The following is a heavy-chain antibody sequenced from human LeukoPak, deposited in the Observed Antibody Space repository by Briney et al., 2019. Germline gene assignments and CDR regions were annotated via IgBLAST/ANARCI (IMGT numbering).Heavy chain of an antibody. CDR1: GYTFTAYY. CDR3: ARDQYCSGGNCYPYFYY. Sequence: SVKVSCKASGYTFTAYYVHWVRQAPGQGLEWMGSINPNSGDTNYAQKFQCRVTMTRDTSISTTYMELSRLRSDDTAVYYCARDQYCSGGNCYPYFYYWGQGTLVTVSS. CDR2: INPNSGDT. J-gene: IGHJ4*02. V-gene: IGHV1-2*02. D-gene: IGHD2-15*01.